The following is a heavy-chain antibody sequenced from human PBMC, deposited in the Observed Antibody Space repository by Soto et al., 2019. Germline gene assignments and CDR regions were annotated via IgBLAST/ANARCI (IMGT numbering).Heavy chain of an antibody. D-gene: IGHD2-21*02. CDR2: IYYSGST. CDR3: ARHPSDFWFDP. CDR1: GGSISSSSYF. J-gene: IGHJ5*02. V-gene: IGHV4-39*01. Sequence: QLQLQESGPGLVKPSETLSLTCTVSGGSISSSSYFWGWIRQPPGKGLEWIGSIYYSGSTYYNPSLNSRGTVPVDTSKNQFSLKLSSVTAADTAVYYCARHPSDFWFDPWGQGTLVTVSS.